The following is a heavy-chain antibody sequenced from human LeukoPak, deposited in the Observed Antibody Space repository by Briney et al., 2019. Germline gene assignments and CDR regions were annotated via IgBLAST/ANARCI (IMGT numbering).Heavy chain of an antibody. J-gene: IGHJ4*02. Sequence: ASVKVPCKASGYTFTSYGISWVRQAPGQGLEWMGWISAFDGNTKYAQKLQGRVTLTTDTSTRTAYLELRSLRSDDTAFYYCARVDIVAATPYYFDYWGQGTLVTVSS. CDR2: ISAFDGNT. CDR3: ARVDIVAATPYYFDY. V-gene: IGHV1-18*01. D-gene: IGHD5-12*01. CDR1: GYTFTSYG.